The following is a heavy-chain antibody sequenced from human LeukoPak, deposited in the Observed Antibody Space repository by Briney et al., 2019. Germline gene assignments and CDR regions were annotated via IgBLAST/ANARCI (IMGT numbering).Heavy chain of an antibody. CDR2: ISYDGSNK. CDR1: GFTFSSYG. CDR3: AKGNCSSTSCYTNY. V-gene: IGHV3-30*18. J-gene: IGHJ4*02. Sequence: GGSLRLSCAASGFTFSSYGMHWVRQAPGKGLEWVAVISYDGSNKYYADSVKGRFTISRDNAKNSLYLQMNSLRAEDTALYYCAKGNCSSTSCYTNYWGQGTLVTVSS. D-gene: IGHD2-2*02.